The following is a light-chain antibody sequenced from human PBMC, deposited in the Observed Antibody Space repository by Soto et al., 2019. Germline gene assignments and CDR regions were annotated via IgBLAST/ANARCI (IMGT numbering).Light chain of an antibody. CDR3: QQYAAYPLT. J-gene: IGKJ5*01. Sequence: EIVMTQSPATLSVSPGERATLSCRASQSVNSNLAWYQQKPGKAPRLLIYDASTRATGIPSRFSGSGSGTEFTLTISSLQPEDFAAYYCQQYAAYPLTFGQGTRLEIK. CDR1: QSVNSN. V-gene: IGKV3-15*01. CDR2: DAS.